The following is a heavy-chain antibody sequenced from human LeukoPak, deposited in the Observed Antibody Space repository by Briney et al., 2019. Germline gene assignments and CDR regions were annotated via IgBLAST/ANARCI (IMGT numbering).Heavy chain of an antibody. Sequence: PSETLSLTCTVSGGSISSYYWSWIRQPAGKGLEWIGRIYTSGSSNYNPSLKSRVTMSVDTSKNQFSLKLSSVTAADTAVYYCARGLYSSSWYNWFDPWGQGTLVTVSS. V-gene: IGHV4-4*07. CDR2: IYTSGSS. CDR1: GGSISSYY. D-gene: IGHD6-13*01. J-gene: IGHJ5*02. CDR3: ARGLYSSSWYNWFDP.